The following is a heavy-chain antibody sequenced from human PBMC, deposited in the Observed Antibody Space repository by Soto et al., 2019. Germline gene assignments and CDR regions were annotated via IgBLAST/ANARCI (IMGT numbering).Heavy chain of an antibody. Sequence: GESLKISCQGSGYIVTNYWIGWVRQMPGKGLEWMGIIYPGDSDTRYSPSFQGQVTISAEKSISTAYLQWSSLKASDTPMYYCARLANIFDCDNWGHGTLVTVSS. J-gene: IGHJ4*01. CDR2: IYPGDSDT. CDR3: ARLANIFDCDN. V-gene: IGHV5-51*01. CDR1: GYIVTNYW.